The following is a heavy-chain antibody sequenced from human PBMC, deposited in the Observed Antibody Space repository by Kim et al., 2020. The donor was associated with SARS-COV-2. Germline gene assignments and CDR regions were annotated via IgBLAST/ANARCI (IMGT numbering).Heavy chain of an antibody. CDR1: GFTFSSYA. CDR3: ASYPLTGTRYYFDY. Sequence: GGSLRLSCAASGFTFSSYAMHWVRQAPGKGLEWVAVISYDGSNKYYADSVKGRFTISRDNSKNTLYLQMNSLRAEDTAVYYCASYPLTGTRYYFDYWGQGTLVTVSS. CDR2: ISYDGSNK. D-gene: IGHD1-20*01. J-gene: IGHJ4*02. V-gene: IGHV3-30-3*01.